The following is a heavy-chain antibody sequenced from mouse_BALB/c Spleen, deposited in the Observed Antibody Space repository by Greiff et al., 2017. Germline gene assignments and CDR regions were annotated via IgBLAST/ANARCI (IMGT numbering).Heavy chain of an antibody. J-gene: IGHJ2*01. CDR2: ISSGSSTI. Sequence: DVMLVESGGGLVQPGGSRKLSCAASGFTFSSFGMHWVRQAPEKGLEWVAYISSGSSTIYYADTVKGRFTISRDNPKNTLFLQMTSLRSEDTAMYYCARGGHFDYWGQGTTLTVSS. CDR3: ARGGHFDY. V-gene: IGHV5-17*02. CDR1: GFTFSSFG.